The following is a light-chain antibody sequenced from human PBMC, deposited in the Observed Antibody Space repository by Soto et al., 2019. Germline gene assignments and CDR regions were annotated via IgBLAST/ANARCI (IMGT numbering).Light chain of an antibody. Sequence: QSVLTQPASVSGSPGQSITISCTGTSSDVGGYNYVSWYQQHPGKAPKLMIYDVSNRPSGVSNRFSGSKSGNTASLTISGLLAEDEADYYCSSYTSSSLYVFGTGTKVTVL. CDR1: SSDVGGYNY. CDR2: DVS. J-gene: IGLJ1*01. CDR3: SSYTSSSLYV. V-gene: IGLV2-14*01.